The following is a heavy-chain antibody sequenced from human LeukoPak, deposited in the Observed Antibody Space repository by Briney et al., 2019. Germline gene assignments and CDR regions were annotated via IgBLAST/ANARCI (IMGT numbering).Heavy chain of an antibody. CDR3: ARRAGAYSHPYDY. CDR1: GFTFSSYG. J-gene: IGHJ4*02. D-gene: IGHD4/OR15-4a*01. V-gene: IGHV3-30*02. CDR2: IRYDGSNK. Sequence: GGSLRLSCAASGFTFSSYGMHWVRQAPGKGLEWVAFIRYDGSNKYYADSVKGRFTISRDNSKNTLYLQMNSLRAEDTAVYYCARRAGAYSHPYDYWGQGTLVTVYS.